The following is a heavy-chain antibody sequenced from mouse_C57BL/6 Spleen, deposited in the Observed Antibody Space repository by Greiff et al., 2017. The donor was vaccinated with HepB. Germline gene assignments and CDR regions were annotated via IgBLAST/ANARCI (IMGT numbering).Heavy chain of an antibody. CDR1: GYTFTSYW. J-gene: IGHJ3*01. D-gene: IGHD1-1*02. CDR3: AIITMDAAWFAY. CDR2: IDPSDSYT. Sequence: VQLQQPGAELVMPGASVKLSCKASGYTFTSYWMHWVKQRPGQGLEWIGEIDPSDSYTNYNQKFKGKSTLTVDKSSSTAYMQLSSLTSEDSAVYYCAIITMDAAWFAYWGQGTLVTVSA. V-gene: IGHV1-69*01.